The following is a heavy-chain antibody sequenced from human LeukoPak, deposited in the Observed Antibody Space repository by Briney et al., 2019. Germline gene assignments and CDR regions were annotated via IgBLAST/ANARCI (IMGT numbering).Heavy chain of an antibody. CDR2: ISSSGSTI. D-gene: IGHD7-27*01. CDR3: AKDGNWARFED. V-gene: IGHV3-48*03. Sequence: GGSLRLSCAASGFTFSSYEMNWVRQAPGKGLEWVSYISSSGSTIYYADSVKGRFTISRDNSKNMVWLQINSPTAEDTATYYCAKDGNWARFEDWGQGTLVTVSS. CDR1: GFTFSSYE. J-gene: IGHJ4*02.